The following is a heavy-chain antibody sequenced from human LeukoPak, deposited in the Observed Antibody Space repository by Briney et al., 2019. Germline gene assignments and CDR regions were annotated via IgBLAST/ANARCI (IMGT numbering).Heavy chain of an antibody. V-gene: IGHV3-66*01. CDR3: ARDSGGSYHFDY. Sequence: GGSLRLSCAASGFTVSSKYMNWVRQAPGKGLEWVSVIYSGGSTYYADSVKGRFTISRDNSKNTLYLQMNSLRAEDTAVYYCARDSGGSYHFDYWGQGTLVTVSS. CDR2: IYSGGST. CDR1: GFTVSSKY. D-gene: IGHD1-26*01. J-gene: IGHJ4*02.